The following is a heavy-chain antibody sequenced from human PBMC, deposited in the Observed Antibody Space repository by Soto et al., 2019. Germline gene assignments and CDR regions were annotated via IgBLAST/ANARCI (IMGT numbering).Heavy chain of an antibody. J-gene: IGHJ6*03. CDR1: GFTFTSSA. V-gene: IGHV1-58*01. D-gene: IGHD2-2*01. CDR2: IVVGSGNT. Sequence: GASAKVSCKASGFTFTSSAVQWARQARGQRLEWIGWIVVGSGNTNYAQKFQERVTITRDMSTSTAYMELSSLRSEDTAVYYCARELIVVVPADITTTSGGSYMDVWGKGTTVTVSS. CDR3: ARELIVVVPADITTTSGGSYMDV.